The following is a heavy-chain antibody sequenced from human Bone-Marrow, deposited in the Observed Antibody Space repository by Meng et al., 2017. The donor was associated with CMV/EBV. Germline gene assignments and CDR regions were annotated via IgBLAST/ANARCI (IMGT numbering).Heavy chain of an antibody. Sequence: ASVKVSCKASGYTFTSYYMHWVRQASGQGLEWMGIINPSGGSTSYAQKFQGRVTMTRDTSTSTAYMELRSLRSDDTAVYYCARDPRSGGMDVWGQGTTVTVSS. CDR1: GYTFTSYY. CDR3: ARDPRSGGMDV. J-gene: IGHJ6*02. V-gene: IGHV1-46*01. CDR2: INPSGGST.